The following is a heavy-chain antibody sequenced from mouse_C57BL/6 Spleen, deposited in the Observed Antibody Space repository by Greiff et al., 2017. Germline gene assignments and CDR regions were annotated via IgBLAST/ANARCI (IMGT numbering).Heavy chain of an antibody. Sequence: QVQLQQSGPELVKPGASVKISCKASGYAFSSSWMNWVKQRPGKGLEWIGRIYPGDGDTNYNGKFKGKATLTADKSSSTAYMQLSSLTSEDSAVXFCASYGDYDYTYWGQGTTLTVSS. J-gene: IGHJ2*01. V-gene: IGHV1-82*01. D-gene: IGHD2-4*01. CDR2: IYPGDGDT. CDR1: GYAFSSSW. CDR3: ASYGDYDYTY.